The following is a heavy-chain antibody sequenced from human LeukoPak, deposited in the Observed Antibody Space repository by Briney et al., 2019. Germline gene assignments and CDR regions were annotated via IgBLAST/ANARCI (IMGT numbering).Heavy chain of an antibody. CDR1: GFTFSRNW. J-gene: IGHJ4*02. V-gene: IGHV3-7*01. CDR3: ARDSDY. CDR2: IKHDGSEE. Sequence: GGSLRLSCAGSGFTFSRNWMCWVRQAPGKGLEWVANIKHDGSEEYYVDSVKGRFTISRDNAKNSLYLQMTSLRAEDTAVYYCARDSDYWGQGTLVTVSS.